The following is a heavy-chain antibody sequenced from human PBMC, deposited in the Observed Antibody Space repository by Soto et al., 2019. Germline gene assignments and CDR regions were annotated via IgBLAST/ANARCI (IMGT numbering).Heavy chain of an antibody. Sequence: GGSLRLSCTASGFTFGDYAMSWFRQAPGKGLEWVGFIRSKAYGGTTEYAASVKGRFTISRDDSKSIAYLQMNSLKTEDTAVYYCTRALDYLAYYYYGMDVWGQGTTVTVPS. V-gene: IGHV3-49*03. CDR3: TRALDYLAYYYYGMDV. CDR1: GFTFGDYA. J-gene: IGHJ6*02. D-gene: IGHD4-17*01. CDR2: IRSKAYGGTT.